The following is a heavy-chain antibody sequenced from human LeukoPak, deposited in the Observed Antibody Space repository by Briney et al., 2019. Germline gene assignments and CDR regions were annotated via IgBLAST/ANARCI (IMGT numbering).Heavy chain of an antibody. D-gene: IGHD3-9*01. J-gene: IGHJ6*02. CDR3: AKSYDILSGYNGDYYYYYGMDV. CDR1: GFTFSSYA. Sequence: PGGSLRLSCAASGFTFSSYAMSWVRQAPGKGLEWVSAISGSGGSTFYADSVKGRFTISRDNSKNTVYLQINSLRAEDTAVYYCAKSYDILSGYNGDYYYYYGMDVWGQGTTVTVSS. V-gene: IGHV3-23*01. CDR2: ISGSGGST.